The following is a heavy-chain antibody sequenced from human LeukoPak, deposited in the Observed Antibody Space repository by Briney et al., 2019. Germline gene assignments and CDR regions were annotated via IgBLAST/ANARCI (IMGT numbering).Heavy chain of an antibody. D-gene: IGHD2-15*01. CDR3: AKESLVVVDATDFYDY. V-gene: IGHV3-23*01. CDR2: ISGSGGST. Sequence: GGSLRLSCAASGFTFSSYAMSWVRQAPGKGVEWVSAISGSGGSTYYADSVKGRFTISRDNSKNTLYLQMNSLRAEDTAVYYCAKESLVVVDATDFYDYWGQGTLVTVSS. J-gene: IGHJ4*02. CDR1: GFTFSSYA.